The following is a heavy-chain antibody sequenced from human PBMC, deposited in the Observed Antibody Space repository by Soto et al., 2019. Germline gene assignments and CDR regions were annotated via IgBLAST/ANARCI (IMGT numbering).Heavy chain of an antibody. CDR1: GFNFNSYE. V-gene: IGHV3-48*03. CDR2: ISSGGSSI. J-gene: IGHJ6*02. CDR3: ARGSSGWFVMDV. Sequence: PXGSLRLSCAASGFNFNSYEMNWVRQAPGKGLEWLSSISSGGSSIHSADSVKGRFTISRENAKNSLYLQMNSLRAEDTAVYFCARGSSGWFVMDVWGQGPTVTVSS. D-gene: IGHD6-19*01.